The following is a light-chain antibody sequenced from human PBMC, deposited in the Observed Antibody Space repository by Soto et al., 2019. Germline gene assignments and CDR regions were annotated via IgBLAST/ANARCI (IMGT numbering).Light chain of an antibody. V-gene: IGKV3-15*01. CDR2: GAS. Sequence: EIVMTQSPATVSVSPGDRVTLSCRASRTVHSNVAWYQHKPGQAPRLLIYGASFRATGMPARFSGSGFGTEFTLTISSLQSKDFAVYYCQQYNNWPRTFGQGTKVDIK. CDR1: RTVHSN. J-gene: IGKJ1*01. CDR3: QQYNNWPRT.